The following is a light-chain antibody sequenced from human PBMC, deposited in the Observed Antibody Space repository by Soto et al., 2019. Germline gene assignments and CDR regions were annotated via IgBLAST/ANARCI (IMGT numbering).Light chain of an antibody. CDR3: QQFKNYVT. Sequence: DIQMTQSPSTLSASVGDRVTITCRASQSISSWLAWYQQKPGKAPRLLIYAASTLQSGVPSRFSGSGSGTDFTLTITSLEPEDFATYYCQQFKNYVTFGQGTRLEIK. CDR2: AAS. CDR1: QSISSW. J-gene: IGKJ5*01. V-gene: IGKV1-5*01.